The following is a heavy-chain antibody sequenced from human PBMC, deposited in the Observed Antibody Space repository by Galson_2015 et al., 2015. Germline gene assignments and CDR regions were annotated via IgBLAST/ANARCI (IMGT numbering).Heavy chain of an antibody. CDR3: ARHGGYGDCKSVYYFDF. D-gene: IGHD2-21*02. V-gene: IGHV5-51*01. CDR2: IYPDDSDT. CDR1: GYTFTHYW. J-gene: IGHJ4*02. Sequence: QSGAEVKKPGESLTISCTGSGYTFTHYWIGWVRQMPGKGLEWMGIIYPDDSDTRYRPSIQGQVTISADKSISTAYLQWSSLKASDTAIYYCARHGGYGDCKSVYYFDFWGQGTLVTVSS.